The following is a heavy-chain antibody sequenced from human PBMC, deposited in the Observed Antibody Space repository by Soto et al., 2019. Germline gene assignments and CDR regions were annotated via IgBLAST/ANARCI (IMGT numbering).Heavy chain of an antibody. CDR3: AKDRFTSTVRKYWFFDL. CDR1: GFTFTNYA. J-gene: IGHJ2*01. D-gene: IGHD3-10*01. Sequence: EVQLLESGGGLVKPGGSLRLSCAASGFTFTNYAMTWVRQAPGKGLEWVSSISGGDGDTSYADSVKGRFTISRDNSENTMFLQMNSLRPDDTAVYYCAKDRFTSTVRKYWFFDLWGRCTLVTVSS. CDR2: ISGGDGDT. V-gene: IGHV3-23*01.